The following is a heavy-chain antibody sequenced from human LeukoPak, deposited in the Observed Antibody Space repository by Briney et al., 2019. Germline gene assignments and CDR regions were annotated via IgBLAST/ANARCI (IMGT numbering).Heavy chain of an antibody. Sequence: SVKVSCKASGGTFSSYAISWVRQAPGQGLEWMGGIIPIFGTANYAQKFQGRVTITADESTSTAYMELSSLRSEDTAVYYCVSDDSSGYSPFDYWGQGTLVTVSS. CDR1: GGTFSSYA. D-gene: IGHD3-22*01. V-gene: IGHV1-69*13. J-gene: IGHJ4*02. CDR2: IIPIFGTA. CDR3: VSDDSSGYSPFDY.